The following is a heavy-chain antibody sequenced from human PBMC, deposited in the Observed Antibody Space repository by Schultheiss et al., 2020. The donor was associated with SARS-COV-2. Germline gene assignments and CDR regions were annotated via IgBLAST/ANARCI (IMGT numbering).Heavy chain of an antibody. D-gene: IGHD2-2*01. CDR1: GYSISSGYY. CDR2: LYHSGST. Sequence: SETLSLTCAVSGYSISSGYYWGWIRQPPGKGLEWIGSLYHSGSTYYNPSLKSRVTMSVDTSKNQFSLKLSSVTAADTAVYYCATRAHIVVVPAAYYYYGMDVCGQGTTVTVSS. V-gene: IGHV4-38-2*01. CDR3: ATRAHIVVVPAAYYYYGMDV. J-gene: IGHJ6*02.